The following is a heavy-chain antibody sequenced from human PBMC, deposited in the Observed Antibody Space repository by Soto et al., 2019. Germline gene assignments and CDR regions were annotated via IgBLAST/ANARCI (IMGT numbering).Heavy chain of an antibody. V-gene: IGHV4-59*08. CDR2: TYYSGST. CDR1: GGSISSYY. CDR3: ARIGDLLDY. D-gene: IGHD4-17*01. Sequence: SETLSLTCTVSGGSISSYYWSWIRQPPGKGLEWIGYTYYSGSTNYNPSLKSRVTISVDTSKNQFSLKLSSVTAADTAVYYCARIGDLLDYWGQGTLVTVSS. J-gene: IGHJ4*02.